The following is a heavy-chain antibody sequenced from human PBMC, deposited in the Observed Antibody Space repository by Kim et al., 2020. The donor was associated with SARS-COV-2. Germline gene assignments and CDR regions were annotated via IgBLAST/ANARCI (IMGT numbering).Heavy chain of an antibody. J-gene: IGHJ4*02. CDR3: STFGYPGY. CDR1: GFTFNNAW. CDR2: IKTKRDGETT. Sequence: GGSLRLSCAASGFTFNNAWMSWVRQAPGKGLEWVGRIKTKRDGETTDYAAPVKGRFTISRDDSKSTLFLQMNSLKTEDTGVYYCSTFGYPGYWGQGTLV. D-gene: IGHD5-12*01. V-gene: IGHV3-15*01.